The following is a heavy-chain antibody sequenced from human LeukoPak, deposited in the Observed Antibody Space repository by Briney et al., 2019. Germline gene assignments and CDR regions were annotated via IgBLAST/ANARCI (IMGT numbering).Heavy chain of an antibody. CDR1: GGSISSSNW. V-gene: IGHV4-4*02. Sequence: SGTLSLTCAVSGGSISSSNWWSWVRQPPGKGLEWIGEIYHSGSTNYNPSLKSRVTISVDKSKNQFSLKLSSVTAADTAVYYCARELRAYGSGSYSYYWGQGTLVTVSS. J-gene: IGHJ4*02. CDR2: IYHSGST. D-gene: IGHD3-10*01. CDR3: ARELRAYGSGSYSYY.